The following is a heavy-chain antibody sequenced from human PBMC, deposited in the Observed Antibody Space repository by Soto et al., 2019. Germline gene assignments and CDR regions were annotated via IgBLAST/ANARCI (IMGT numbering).Heavy chain of an antibody. D-gene: IGHD2-21*02. V-gene: IGHV1-8*01. CDR1: GYTFTSYD. CDR2: MNPNSGNT. Sequence: RASVKVSCKASGYTFTSYDINWVRQATGQGLEWMGWMNPNSGNTGCAQKFQGRVTMTRNTSISTAYMELSGLRSEDTAVYYCASRSLGGDSYGDAFDIWGQGTMVTVSS. J-gene: IGHJ3*02. CDR3: ASRSLGGDSYGDAFDI.